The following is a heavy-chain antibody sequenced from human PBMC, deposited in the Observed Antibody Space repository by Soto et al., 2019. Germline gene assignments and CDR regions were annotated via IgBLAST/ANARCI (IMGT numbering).Heavy chain of an antibody. J-gene: IGHJ4*02. D-gene: IGHD3-10*01. Sequence: QVQLVASGGGVVQPGESLRLSCAASGFSFRAYGMHWVRQAPGKGLEWVAVIWYDGNSKFYADSVKGRFTVSRDNFEDTLYLQMNSLRVDDTAVYYCGRDEVWDGPEKSKNWEPPWSADWGQGAPVTVSS. CDR3: GRDEVWDGPEKSKNWEPPWSAD. CDR1: GFSFRAYG. V-gene: IGHV3-33*01. CDR2: IWYDGNSK.